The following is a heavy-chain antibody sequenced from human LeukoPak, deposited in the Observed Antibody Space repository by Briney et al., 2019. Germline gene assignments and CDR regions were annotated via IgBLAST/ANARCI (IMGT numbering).Heavy chain of an antibody. CDR3: ARGGIVATTFDY. V-gene: IGHV4-34*01. Sequence: SETLSLTCAVYGGSFSGHHWSWIRQPPGKGLEWIGEINHSGSTNYNPSLKSRVTISVDTSKNQFSLKPSSVTAADTAVYYCARGGIVATTFDYWGQGTLVTVSS. CDR2: INHSGST. D-gene: IGHD5-12*01. J-gene: IGHJ4*02. CDR1: GGSFSGHH.